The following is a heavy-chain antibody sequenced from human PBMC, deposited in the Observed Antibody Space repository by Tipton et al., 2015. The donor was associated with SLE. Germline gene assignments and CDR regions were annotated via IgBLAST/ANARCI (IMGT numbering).Heavy chain of an antibody. J-gene: IGHJ5*02. V-gene: IGHV4-31*03. D-gene: IGHD1-26*01. CDR1: GGSISSGHYY. CDR2: IYDTETT. CDR3: GREVKSGRYDWFDP. Sequence: TLSLTCTVSGGSISSGHYYWTWIRQHPGKGLEWIGYIYDTETTYYNPSLKSRVTMSIDRSKNHFSLRLRSVSAADSAIYYCGREVKSGRYDWFDPWSQGTLVTVAS.